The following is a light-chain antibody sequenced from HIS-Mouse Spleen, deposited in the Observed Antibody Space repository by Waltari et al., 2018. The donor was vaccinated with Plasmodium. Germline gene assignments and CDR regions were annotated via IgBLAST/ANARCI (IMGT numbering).Light chain of an antibody. CDR2: EGS. Sequence: QSALTQPASVSGSPGPSIPISCPGTSSDVGRYNLASWYQQHPGKAPKLMLYEGSKRPSGVSNRFSGSKSGNTASLTISGLQAEDEADYYCCSYAGSSTYVFGTGTKVTVL. CDR3: CSYAGSSTYV. V-gene: IGLV2-23*01. J-gene: IGLJ1*01. CDR1: SSDVGRYNL.